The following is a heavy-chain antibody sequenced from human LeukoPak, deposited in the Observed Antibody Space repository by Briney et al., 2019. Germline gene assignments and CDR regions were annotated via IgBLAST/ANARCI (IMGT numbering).Heavy chain of an antibody. Sequence: GRSLRLSCAASGFTFSSYGMHWARQAPGKGLGWVSAISGSGGSTYYADSVKGRFTISRDNSKNTLYLQMNSLRAEDTAVYYCAKDPYRSGWNYFEYWGQGTLVTVSS. V-gene: IGHV3-23*01. CDR3: AKDPYRSGWNYFEY. D-gene: IGHD6-19*01. CDR2: ISGSGGST. CDR1: GFTFSSYG. J-gene: IGHJ4*02.